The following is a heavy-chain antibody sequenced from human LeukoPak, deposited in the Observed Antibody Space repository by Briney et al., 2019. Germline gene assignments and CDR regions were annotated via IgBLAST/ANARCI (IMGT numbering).Heavy chain of an antibody. J-gene: IGHJ4*02. CDR3: ARDRAGYRLGYFDY. V-gene: IGHV3-23*01. CDR2: ISVSDST. CDR1: GFTFNSQG. D-gene: IGHD5-12*01. Sequence: GSLRLSCAASGFTFNSQGMSWVRQAPGQGLFWVSGISVSDSTYHADSVEGRFTISRDNSKNTLYLQMNSLRAEDTAVYYCARDRAGYRLGYFDYWGQGTLVTVSS.